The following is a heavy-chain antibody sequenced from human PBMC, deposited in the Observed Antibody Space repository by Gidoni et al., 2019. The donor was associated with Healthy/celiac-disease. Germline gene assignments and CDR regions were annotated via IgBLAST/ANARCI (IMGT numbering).Heavy chain of an antibody. CDR2: ISGSGGST. J-gene: IGHJ1*01. D-gene: IGHD6-19*01. Sequence: EVQLLESGGGLVQPGGSLRLPCAASGFTFSSYAMRWVRQAPGKGLEWVSAISGSGGSTYYADSVKGRFTISRDNSKNTLYLQMNSLRAEDTAVYYCAKDDASSSGWYSYFQHWGQGTLVTVSS. CDR3: AKDDASSSGWYSYFQH. CDR1: GFTFSSYA. V-gene: IGHV3-23*01.